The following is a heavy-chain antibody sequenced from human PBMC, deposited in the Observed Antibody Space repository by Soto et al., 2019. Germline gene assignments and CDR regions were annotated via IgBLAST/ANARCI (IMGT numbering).Heavy chain of an antibody. CDR1: GFTFSSYV. Sequence: EVQLVESGGGLVQPGGSLRLSCAASGFTFSSYVIHWVRQAPGKGLEYVSGIRSNGDSTFYANSVKGRFTISRDNSKNTLYLQMGRLRAEDTAVYYCARDRCGSRGCHNTFDIWGQGTMVTVSS. CDR2: IRSNGDST. J-gene: IGHJ3*02. D-gene: IGHD2-15*01. CDR3: ARDRCGSRGCHNTFDI. V-gene: IGHV3-64*01.